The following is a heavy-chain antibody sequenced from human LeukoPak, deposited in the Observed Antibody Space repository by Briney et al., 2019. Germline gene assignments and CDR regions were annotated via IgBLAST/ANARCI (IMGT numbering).Heavy chain of an antibody. D-gene: IGHD1-26*01. CDR3: ARDSVVGATTDY. CDR2: ISSSRRTI. CDR1: GFTFSSYS. V-gene: IGHV3-48*01. Sequence: PGGSLRLSCAASGFTFSSYSMNWVRQAPGKGLEWVSYISSSRRTIYYADSVKGRFTISRDNAKNSLYLQMNSLRAEDTAVYYCARDSVVGATTDYWGQGTLVTVSS. J-gene: IGHJ4*02.